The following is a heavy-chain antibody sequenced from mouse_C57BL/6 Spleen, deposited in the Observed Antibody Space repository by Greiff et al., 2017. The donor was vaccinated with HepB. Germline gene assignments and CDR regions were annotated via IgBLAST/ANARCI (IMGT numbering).Heavy chain of an antibody. CDR3: ARKGDDGYWYFDV. D-gene: IGHD2-3*01. CDR1: GYTFTDYY. CDR2: INPYNGGT. V-gene: IGHV1-19*01. Sequence: EVQLQQSGPVLVKPGASVKMSCKASGYTFTDYYMNWVKQSHGKSLEWIGVINPYNGGTSYNQKFKGKATLTVDKSSSTAYMELNSLTSEDSAVYYCARKGDDGYWYFDVGGTGTTVTVSS. J-gene: IGHJ1*03.